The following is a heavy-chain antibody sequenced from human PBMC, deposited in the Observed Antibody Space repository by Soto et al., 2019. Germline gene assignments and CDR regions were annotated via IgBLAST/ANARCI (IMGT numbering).Heavy chain of an antibody. J-gene: IGHJ4*02. CDR3: AKEWYDILTGPFDY. Sequence: SLRLSCAASGFTFSSYGMHWVRQAPGKGLEWVAVISYDGSNKYYADSVKGRFTISRDNSKNTLYLQMNSLRAEDTAVYYCAKEWYDILTGPFDYWGQGTLVTVSS. CDR2: ISYDGSNK. D-gene: IGHD3-9*01. V-gene: IGHV3-30*18. CDR1: GFTFSSYG.